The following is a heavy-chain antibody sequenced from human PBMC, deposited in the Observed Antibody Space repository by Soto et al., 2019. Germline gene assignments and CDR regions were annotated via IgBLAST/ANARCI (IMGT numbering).Heavy chain of an antibody. J-gene: IGHJ6*02. V-gene: IGHV1-69*13. CDR1: GGTFSSYA. CDR2: IIPIFGTA. CDR3: ASLCSSTSCHYYYYGMDV. Sequence: ASVKVSCKASGGTFSSYAISWVRQARGQGLEWMGGIIPIFGTANYAQKFQGRVTITADESTSTAYMELSSLRSEDTAVYYCASLCSSTSCHYYYYGMDVWGQGTTVTVSS. D-gene: IGHD2-2*01.